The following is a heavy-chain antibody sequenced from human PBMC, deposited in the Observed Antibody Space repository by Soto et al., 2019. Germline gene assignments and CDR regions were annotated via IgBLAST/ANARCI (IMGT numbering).Heavy chain of an antibody. Sequence: GGSLRLSCAASGFTFSKYGMHWVRQAPGKGPEWVALIWNDGIRKVYVDSVKGRFTISRDNSKNTLDLQMNNLRDEDTAVYYCARDDDNDANALDYWGPGTLVTDSS. CDR2: IWNDGIRK. V-gene: IGHV3-33*01. CDR1: GFTFSKYG. CDR3: ARDDDNDANALDY. J-gene: IGHJ4*02.